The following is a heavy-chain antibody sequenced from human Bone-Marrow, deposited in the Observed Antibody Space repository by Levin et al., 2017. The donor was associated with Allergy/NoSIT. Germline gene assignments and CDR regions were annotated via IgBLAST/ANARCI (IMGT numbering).Heavy chain of an antibody. CDR3: ARQTYYAYNWDTYRSKDFDF. D-gene: IGHD3-16*02. Sequence: PGGSLRLSCAASGFTFSIYNMNWVRQAPGKGLEWVAFISSGSTTIYYADSVKGRFTISRDNAKSSLYLQMNSLRAEDTAVYFCARQTYYAYNWDTYRSKDFDFWGQGALVTVTS. CDR1: GFTFSIYN. J-gene: IGHJ4*02. CDR2: ISSGSTTI. V-gene: IGHV3-48*04.